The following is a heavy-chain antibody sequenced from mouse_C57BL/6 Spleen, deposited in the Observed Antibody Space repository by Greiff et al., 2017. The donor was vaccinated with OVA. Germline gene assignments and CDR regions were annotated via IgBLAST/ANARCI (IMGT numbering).Heavy chain of an antibody. CDR3: TRLYDYAWFAY. CDR2: ISSGGDYI. V-gene: IGHV5-9-1*02. D-gene: IGHD2-4*01. CDR1: GFTFSSYA. J-gene: IGHJ3*01. Sequence: EVKLMESGEGLVKPGGSLKLSCAASGFTFSSYAMSWVRQTPEKRLEWVAYISSGGDYIYYADTVKGRFTISRDNARNTLYLQMSSLKSEDTAMYYCTRLYDYAWFAYWGQGTLVTVSA.